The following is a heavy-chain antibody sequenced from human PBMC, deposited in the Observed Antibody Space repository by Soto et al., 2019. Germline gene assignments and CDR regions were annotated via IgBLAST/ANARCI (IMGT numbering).Heavy chain of an antibody. Sequence: QVQLVESGGGVVQPGRSLRLSCAASGFTFSSYGMHWVRQAPGKGLEWVAVIWYDGSNKYYADSVKGRFTISRDNSKNTLYLQMNSLRADDTAVYYCARVGATGDAFDIWGQGTMVTVSS. J-gene: IGHJ3*02. CDR1: GFTFSSYG. CDR2: IWYDGSNK. V-gene: IGHV3-33*01. CDR3: ARVGATGDAFDI. D-gene: IGHD1-26*01.